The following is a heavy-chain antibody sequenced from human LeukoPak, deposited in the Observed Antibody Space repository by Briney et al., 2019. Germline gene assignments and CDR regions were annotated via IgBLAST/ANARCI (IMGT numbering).Heavy chain of an antibody. V-gene: IGHV3-48*01. CDR3: ARAGYNWDGYGWFDP. CDR2: IDRRSGST. Sequence: GGSLRHFCADSQFTFSHLNMNCLGAPPGKGLEWVSYIDRRSGSTLYADSVKGQFTISRDNAKNSLYLQMNGLRVEDTAVYYCARAGYNWDGYGWFDPWGQGTPGIVSS. CDR1: QFTFSHLN. J-gene: IGHJ5*02. D-gene: IGHD1-1*01.